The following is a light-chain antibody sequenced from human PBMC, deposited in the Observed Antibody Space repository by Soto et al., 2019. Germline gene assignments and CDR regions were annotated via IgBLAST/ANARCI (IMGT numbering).Light chain of an antibody. J-gene: IGLJ2*01. CDR3: SSYAGSNNPVV. CDR1: SSDVGGYNY. V-gene: IGLV2-8*01. Sequence: QSVLTQPPSASGSPGQTVTISCTGTSSDVGGYNYISWYQQHPGKAPKFMIYEVSKRPSGVPDRFSGSKSGNTASLTVSRRQAEDEADYDCSSYAGSNNPVVFGGGTKVTVL. CDR2: EVS.